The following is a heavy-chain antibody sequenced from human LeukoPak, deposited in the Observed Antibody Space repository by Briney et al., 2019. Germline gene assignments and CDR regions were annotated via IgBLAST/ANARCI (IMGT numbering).Heavy chain of an antibody. CDR3: ARVVGYYFDY. V-gene: IGHV4-34*01. CDR1: GGSFSGYY. Sequence: PSETLSLTCAVSGGSFSGYYWSWIRQPPGKRLEWIGEINHSGSTNYNPSLKSRVTISVDTSKNKFSLKLSSVTAADTAVYYCARVVGYYFDYWGQGTLVTVSS. J-gene: IGHJ4*02. CDR2: INHSGST. D-gene: IGHD1-26*01.